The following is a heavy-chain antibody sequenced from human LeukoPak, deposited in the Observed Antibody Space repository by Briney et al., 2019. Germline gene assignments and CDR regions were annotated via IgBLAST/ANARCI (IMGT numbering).Heavy chain of an antibody. V-gene: IGHV4-34*01. CDR1: GGSFSGYY. D-gene: IGHD5-12*01. CDR3: ARVYSAYDSLDY. Sequence: SETLSLTCAVYGGSFSGYYWSWIRQPPGKGREWIGEINHSGSTNYNPSLKSRVTISVDTSKNQFSLKLSSVTAADTAVYYCARVYSAYDSLDYWGQGTLVTVSS. J-gene: IGHJ4*02. CDR2: INHSGST.